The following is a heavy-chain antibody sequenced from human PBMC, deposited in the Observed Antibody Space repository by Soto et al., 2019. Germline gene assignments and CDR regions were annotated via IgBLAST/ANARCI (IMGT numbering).Heavy chain of an antibody. J-gene: IGHJ4*02. V-gene: IGHV4-30-4*01. CDR1: GASVTSTGYY. D-gene: IGHD6-19*01. Sequence: QVQLRESGPGLMRPSQTLSLTCTVYGASVTSTGYYCTWIRQSPGKGLEWLGYILHNGNADYSPSLATRLSISLDSSKHQFSLKVNSVSAADTAIYFCARVSAVSAEYYFDYWGQGALVTVSS. CDR3: ARVSAVSAEYYFDY. CDR2: ILHNGNA.